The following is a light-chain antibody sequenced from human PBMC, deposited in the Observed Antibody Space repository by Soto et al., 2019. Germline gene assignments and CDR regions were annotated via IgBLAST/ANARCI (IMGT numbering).Light chain of an antibody. CDR1: TGAVTSAYY. J-gene: IGLJ2*01. CDR2: SSS. Sequence: QAVVTQEPSLTVSPGGTVTRTCASSTGAVTSAYYPNWFQQKPGQAPRALIYSSSNKHFWTPARFSGSLLGGKAALTLSGVQPEDEAEYYCLLYYGGVVIFGGGTKLTVL. CDR3: LLYYGGVVI. V-gene: IGLV7-43*01.